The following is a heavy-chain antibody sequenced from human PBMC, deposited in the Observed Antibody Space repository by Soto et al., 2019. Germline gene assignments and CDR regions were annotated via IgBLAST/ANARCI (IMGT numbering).Heavy chain of an antibody. CDR1: GGTFSSYA. D-gene: IGHD2-8*01. CDR2: INAGNGNT. Sequence: GASVKVSCKASGGTFSSYAISWVRQAPGQRLEWMGWINAGNGNTKYSQKFQGRVTITRDTSASTAYMELSSLRSEDTAVYYCARLGYCTNGVCYTADYWGQGTLVTVSS. V-gene: IGHV1-3*01. J-gene: IGHJ4*02. CDR3: ARLGYCTNGVCYTADY.